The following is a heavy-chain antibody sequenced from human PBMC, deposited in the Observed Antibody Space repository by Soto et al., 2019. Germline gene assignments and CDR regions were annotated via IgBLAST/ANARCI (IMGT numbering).Heavy chain of an antibody. J-gene: IGHJ6*02. CDR2: IKADNGHT. Sequence: GASVKVSCKASGYTFTSYSVHWVRQAPGQRLEWMGWIKADNGHTKYSQKFQGRVTISMDTSASTVYMELSSLRSEDTALYYCARGLYFDWLLYADVNDVWGQGSTVTGSS. D-gene: IGHD3-9*01. V-gene: IGHV1-3*01. CDR3: ARGLYFDWLLYADVNDV. CDR1: GYTFTSYS.